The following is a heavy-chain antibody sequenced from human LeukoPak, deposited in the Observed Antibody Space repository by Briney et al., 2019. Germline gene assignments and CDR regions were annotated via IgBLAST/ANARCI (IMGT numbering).Heavy chain of an antibody. CDR2: INPNSGGT. CDR3: ARINYDFLLYYMDV. D-gene: IGHD3-3*01. V-gene: IGHV1-2*02. J-gene: IGHJ6*03. CDR1: GYTFTGYY. Sequence: ASVKVSCKASGYTFTGYYMHWVRQAPGQGLEWMGWINPNSGGTNYAQKFQGRVTMTRDTSISTAYMELSRLRSDDTAVYYCARINYDFLLYYMDVWGKGTTVTVSS.